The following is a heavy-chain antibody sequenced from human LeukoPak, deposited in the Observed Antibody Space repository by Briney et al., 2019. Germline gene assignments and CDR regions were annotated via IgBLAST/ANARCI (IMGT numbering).Heavy chain of an antibody. CDR2: ISSSGSTI. J-gene: IGHJ3*02. CDR1: GFTFSSYE. V-gene: IGHV3-48*03. Sequence: GGSLRLSCAASGFTFSSYEMNWVRQAPGKGLEWVSYISSSGSTIYYADSVKGRFTISRDNAKNSLYLQMSSLRAEDTAVYYCARDLRDYGAFEIWGQGTMVTVSS. D-gene: IGHD4-17*01. CDR3: ARDLRDYGAFEI.